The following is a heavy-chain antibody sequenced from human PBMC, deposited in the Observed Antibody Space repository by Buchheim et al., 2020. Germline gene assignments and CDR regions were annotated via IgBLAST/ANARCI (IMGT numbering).Heavy chain of an antibody. Sequence: QVQLQQWGAGLLKPSETLSLTCAVYGGSFSGYYWSWIRQPPGKGLEWIGEINHSGRTNYNPSLKSRVTISVDTFMNQFSLKLSSVTAADTAVYYCARGGGYCSGTSCYTDFWGRGTL. CDR3: ARGGGYCSGTSCYTDF. J-gene: IGHJ4*02. D-gene: IGHD2-2*02. CDR1: GGSFSGYY. CDR2: INHSGRT. V-gene: IGHV4-34*01.